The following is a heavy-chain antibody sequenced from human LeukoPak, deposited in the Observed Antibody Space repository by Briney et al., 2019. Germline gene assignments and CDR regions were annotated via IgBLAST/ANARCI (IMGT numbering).Heavy chain of an antibody. D-gene: IGHD6-13*01. J-gene: IGHJ4*02. CDR1: GFTFNSYT. V-gene: IGHV3-23*01. CDR2: ISGSGDNT. Sequence: GGSLRLSCAASGFTFNSYTMNWVRQAPGKGLEWVSAISGSGDNTYYADFVKGRFTISRDNSKNTLYLQMNSLRAEDTALYYCAKDRLPDGRWSLDYWGQGTLVTVSS. CDR3: AKDRLPDGRWSLDY.